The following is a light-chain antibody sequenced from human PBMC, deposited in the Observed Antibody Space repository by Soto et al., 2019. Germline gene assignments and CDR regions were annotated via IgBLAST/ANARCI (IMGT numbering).Light chain of an antibody. CDR2: ANT. J-gene: IGLJ2*01. V-gene: IGLV1-40*01. Sequence: QSVLTQPPSVSGAPGQRVTISCTGGSSNIGAIYDVHWYQQLPGTAPKLLIYANTNRPSGVPDRFSGSKSGTSASLAITGLQAEDEADYYCQSYDSSLSASVFGGGTKLTVL. CDR1: SSNIGAIYD. CDR3: QSYDSSLSASV.